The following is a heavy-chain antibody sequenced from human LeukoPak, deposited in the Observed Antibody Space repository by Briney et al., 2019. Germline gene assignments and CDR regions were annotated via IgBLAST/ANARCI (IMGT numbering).Heavy chain of an antibody. CDR1: GFTFSNYG. CDR2: ISDTAGST. CDR3: AKRIQYSSSSAYFDY. V-gene: IGHV3-23*01. Sequence: PGGSLRLSCAASGFTFSNYGMNWVRQAPGKGPEWVSSISDTAGSTFYADSVKGRFTISRDNSKNTLYLQMNSLRAGDTAIYYCAKRIQYSSSSAYFDYWGQGTLVTVSS. D-gene: IGHD6-6*01. J-gene: IGHJ4*02.